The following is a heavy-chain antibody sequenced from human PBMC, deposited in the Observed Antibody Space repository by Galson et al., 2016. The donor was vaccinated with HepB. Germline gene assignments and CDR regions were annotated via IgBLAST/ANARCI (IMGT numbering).Heavy chain of an antibody. CDR2: LVVGSGNT. V-gene: IGHV1-58*01. J-gene: IGHJ4*02. CDR1: GFTFRNSA. D-gene: IGHD4-23*01. CDR3: AADLGGGGWAVEY. Sequence: SVKVSCKASGFTFRNSAVQWVRQARGQRLEWIGWLVVGSGNTNYAQKFQERITITRDMSTSTAYMELSSLRFEDTAVYYCAADLGGGGWAVEYWGQGTPVTGSS.